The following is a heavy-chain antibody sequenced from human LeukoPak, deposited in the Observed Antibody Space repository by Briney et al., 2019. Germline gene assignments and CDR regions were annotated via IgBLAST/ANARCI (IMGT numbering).Heavy chain of an antibody. CDR2: FYYSGST. D-gene: IGHD5-18*01. V-gene: IGHV4-59*01. J-gene: IGHJ4*02. CDR3: ARGPGGYSYGYYFDY. CDR1: GGSISSYY. Sequence: SETLSLTCAVSGGSISSYYWSWIRQPPGKGLECIGFFYYSGSTNYNPSLKSRVTISVDTSKNHFSLKLSSVTAADTAVYYCARGPGGYSYGYYFDYWGQGTLVTVSS.